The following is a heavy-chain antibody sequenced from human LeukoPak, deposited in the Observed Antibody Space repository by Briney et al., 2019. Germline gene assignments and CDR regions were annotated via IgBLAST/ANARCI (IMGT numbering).Heavy chain of an antibody. Sequence: GGSLRLSCAASGFTFRNYVIHWVRQAPGKGLEWVAVTSSDLNVKLYADSVKGRFTISRDNSKNMLYLQMNSLRAEDTAVYYCAKWKYSNSGIDDYWGQGTLVTVSS. CDR1: GFTFRNYV. CDR2: TSSDLNVK. V-gene: IGHV3-30*18. J-gene: IGHJ4*02. D-gene: IGHD6-6*01. CDR3: AKWKYSNSGIDDY.